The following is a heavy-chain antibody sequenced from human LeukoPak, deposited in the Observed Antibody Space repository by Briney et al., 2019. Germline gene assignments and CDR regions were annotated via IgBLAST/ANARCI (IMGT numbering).Heavy chain of an antibody. Sequence: PGGSLRLSCAASGFTFSSYGMHWVRQAPGKGLEWVAVISYDGSNKYYADSVKGRFTISRDNSKNTLYLQMNSLRGEDTAVYYCAKSPSGWYRFASAWGQGTLVTVSS. CDR1: GFTFSSYG. V-gene: IGHV3-30*18. CDR3: AKSPSGWYRFASA. D-gene: IGHD6-19*01. J-gene: IGHJ4*02. CDR2: ISYDGSNK.